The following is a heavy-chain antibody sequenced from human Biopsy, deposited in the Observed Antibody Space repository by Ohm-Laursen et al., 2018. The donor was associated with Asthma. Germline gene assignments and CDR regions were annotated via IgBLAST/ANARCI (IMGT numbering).Heavy chain of an antibody. V-gene: IGHV1-69*13. D-gene: IGHD2-2*01. Sequence: ASVKVSCKSLGGTFNTYVIGWVRQAPGQGLEWMGGINSVFGTTTYPRKFQDRVKITADDSTSTVYMELSSLRSEDTAVYYCARKAGSCISRTCYSLDFWGQGTLVTVSS. CDR2: INSVFGTT. J-gene: IGHJ4*02. CDR1: GGTFNTYV. CDR3: ARKAGSCISRTCYSLDF.